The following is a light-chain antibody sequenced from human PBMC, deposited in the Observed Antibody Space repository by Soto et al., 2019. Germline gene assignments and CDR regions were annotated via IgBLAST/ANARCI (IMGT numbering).Light chain of an antibody. Sequence: EIVLTQSPDTLSLSAGERATLSCRASETVPSSYLAWFQQRPSQAPRLLIYGASTRATGVPARFSGSGSGASVTLTINALEPEDFAVYIGHQYGNSALTFGGGTRVEIK. CDR3: HQYGNSALT. V-gene: IGKV3-20*01. CDR1: ETVPSSY. J-gene: IGKJ4*01. CDR2: GAS.